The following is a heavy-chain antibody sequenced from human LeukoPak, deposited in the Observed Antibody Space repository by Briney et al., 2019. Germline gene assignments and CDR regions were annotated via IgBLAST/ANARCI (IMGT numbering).Heavy chain of an antibody. CDR2: ISSGGMGI. V-gene: IGHV3-21*01. CDR3: ARDAGGRSHREACFDP. J-gene: IGHJ5*02. D-gene: IGHD1-26*01. CDR1: GFTFSTYS. Sequence: GGSLRLSCAASGFTFSTYSMNWVRQATGKGLEWLSSISSGGMGIYYADSLKGRFTISREKAKKSMYLQMKSLRVEDTGVYYCARDAGGRSHREACFDPWGQGTLVTVSS.